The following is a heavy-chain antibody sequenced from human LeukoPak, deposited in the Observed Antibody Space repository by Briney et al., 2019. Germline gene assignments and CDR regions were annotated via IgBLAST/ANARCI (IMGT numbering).Heavy chain of an antibody. V-gene: IGHV1-69*04. Sequence: SVKVSCKVSGGTFSSYAISWVRQAPGQGLEWMGRIIPILGIANYAQKFQGRVTITADKSTSTAYMELSSLRSEDTAVYYCARGAVGPSDYWGQGTLVTVSS. CDR1: GGTFSSYA. CDR3: ARGAVGPSDY. J-gene: IGHJ4*02. CDR2: IIPILGIA. D-gene: IGHD2-15*01.